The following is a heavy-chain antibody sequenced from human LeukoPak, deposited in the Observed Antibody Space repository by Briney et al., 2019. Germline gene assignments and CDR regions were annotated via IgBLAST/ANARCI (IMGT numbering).Heavy chain of an antibody. Sequence: GGSLRLSCAVSGFTFSSSYMSWVRQAPGKGLEWVSAISGSGGSTYYADSVKGRFTISRDNSKNTLYLQMNSLRAEGTAVYYCANMDSSSPDWGQGTLVTVSS. J-gene: IGHJ4*02. CDR1: GFTFSSSY. V-gene: IGHV3-23*01. CDR3: ANMDSSSPD. D-gene: IGHD6-6*01. CDR2: ISGSGGST.